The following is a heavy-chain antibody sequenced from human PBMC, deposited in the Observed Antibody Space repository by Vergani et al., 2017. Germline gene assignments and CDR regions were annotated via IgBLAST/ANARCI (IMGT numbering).Heavy chain of an antibody. D-gene: IGHD3-22*01. CDR2: IYYSGST. Sequence: QVQLVESGGGLVKPGGSLRLSCAASGFTFSDYYMSWIRQPPGKGLEWIGSIYYSGSTYYNPSLKSRVTISVDTSKNQFSLKLSSVTAADTAVYYCARQYYDSSGYPYYFDYWGQGTLVTVSS. CDR3: ARQYYDSSGYPYYFDY. J-gene: IGHJ4*02. V-gene: IGHV4-38-2*01. CDR1: GFTFSDYY.